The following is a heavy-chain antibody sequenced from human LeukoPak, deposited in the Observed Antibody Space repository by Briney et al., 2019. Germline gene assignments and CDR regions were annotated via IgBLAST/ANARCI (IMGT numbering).Heavy chain of an antibody. Sequence: PSETLSLTCSVSGGSISSTSYYWSWIRQPPGKGPEWIGSIYLTGSTYYNPSLNSRVTISVDTSENQFSLKLRSVTATDTAVYYCARHHYVTVAGTNAFDHWGQGTLVTVSS. CDR2: IYLTGST. V-gene: IGHV4-39*01. CDR3: ARHHYVTVAGTNAFDH. D-gene: IGHD6-19*01. J-gene: IGHJ4*02. CDR1: GGSISSTSYY.